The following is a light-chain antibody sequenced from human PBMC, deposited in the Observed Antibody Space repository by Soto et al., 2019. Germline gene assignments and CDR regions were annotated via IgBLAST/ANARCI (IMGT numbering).Light chain of an antibody. CDR2: SNY. V-gene: IGLV1-44*01. J-gene: IGLJ1*01. CDR3: AAWDDILTGYV. CDR1: SSNIESNT. Sequence: QSVLSQPPSASGTPGHRVTISCSGSSSNIESNTVTWYQQLPGTAPKLVIYSNYDRPSGVPDRFSGSTSGTSASLVIRGLQSEDEADYHCAAWDDILTGYVFGGGTKVTAL.